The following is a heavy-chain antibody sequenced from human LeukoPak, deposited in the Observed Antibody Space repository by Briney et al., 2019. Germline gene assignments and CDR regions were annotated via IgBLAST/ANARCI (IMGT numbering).Heavy chain of an antibody. J-gene: IGHJ4*02. Sequence: SETLSLTCAVYGGSFSGYYWSWIRQPPGKGLEWIGEINHSGSTNYNPSLKSRVTISVDTSKNQFSLKLSSVTAADTAVYYRARGRSARSLLDYWGQGTLVTVSS. D-gene: IGHD3-10*01. V-gene: IGHV4-34*01. CDR2: INHSGST. CDR1: GGSFSGYY. CDR3: ARGRSARSLLDY.